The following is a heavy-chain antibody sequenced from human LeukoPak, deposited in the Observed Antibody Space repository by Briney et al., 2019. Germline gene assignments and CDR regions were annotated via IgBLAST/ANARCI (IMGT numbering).Heavy chain of an antibody. D-gene: IGHD3-16*01. CDR3: AKGSAALGGI. CDR2: ISYDGSNK. CDR1: GFTFSSYG. Sequence: GGSLRLSCAASGFTFSSYGMHWVRQAPGKGLEWVAVISYDGSNKYYADSVKGRFTISRDNSKNTLYLQMNSLRAEDTAVYYCAKGSAALGGIWGQGTMVTVSS. V-gene: IGHV3-30*18. J-gene: IGHJ3*02.